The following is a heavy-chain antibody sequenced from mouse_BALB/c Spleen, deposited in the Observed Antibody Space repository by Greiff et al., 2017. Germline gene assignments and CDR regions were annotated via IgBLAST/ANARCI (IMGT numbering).Heavy chain of an antibody. D-gene: IGHD2-4*01. CDR1: GYAFSSYW. J-gene: IGHJ3*01. CDR2: IYPGDGDT. Sequence: VQLQQSGAELVRPGSSVKISCKASGYAFSSYWMNWVKQRPGQGLEWIGQIYPGDGDTNYNGKFKGKATLTADKSSSTAYMQLSSLTSEDSAVYFCARPTMITTSWFAYWGQGTLVTVSA. V-gene: IGHV1-80*01. CDR3: ARPTMITTSWFAY.